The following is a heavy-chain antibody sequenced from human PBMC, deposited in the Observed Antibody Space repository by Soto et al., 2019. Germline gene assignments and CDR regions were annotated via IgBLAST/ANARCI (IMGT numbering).Heavy chain of an antibody. Sequence: QVQLVQSGAEVKKPGASVRVSCEASGYRFTAYYIHWVRQAPGQGLEWMGRMNLDTGGTTYAQKFQGRVTMTRDTSISTAYMEVSSLKSDDTAMYYCARDGTFAVLGYSFAFDFWGQGTLVTVSS. CDR1: GYRFTAYY. CDR2: MNLDTGGT. D-gene: IGHD5-18*01. CDR3: ARDGTFAVLGYSFAFDF. V-gene: IGHV1-2*06. J-gene: IGHJ4*02.